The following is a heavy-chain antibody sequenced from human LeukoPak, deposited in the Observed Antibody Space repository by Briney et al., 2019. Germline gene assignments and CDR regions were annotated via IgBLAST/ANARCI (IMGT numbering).Heavy chain of an antibody. V-gene: IGHV4-39*07. CDR2: IYYSGST. CDR1: GGSISSSSYY. CDR3: ARVGWRVAAPAAFDY. D-gene: IGHD6-6*01. Sequence: SETLSLTCTVSGGSISSSSYYWGWIRQPPGKGLEWIGSIYYSGSTYYDPSLKSRVTISVDTSKNQFSLKLSSVTAADTAVYYCARVGWRVAAPAAFDYWGQGTLVTVSS. J-gene: IGHJ4*02.